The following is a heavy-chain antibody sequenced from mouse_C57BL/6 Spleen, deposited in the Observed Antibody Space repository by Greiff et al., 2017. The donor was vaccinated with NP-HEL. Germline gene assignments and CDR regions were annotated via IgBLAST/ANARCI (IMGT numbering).Heavy chain of an antibody. J-gene: IGHJ4*01. CDR3: AKNRYDGYLYAMDY. CDR1: GFSLTSYG. CDR2: IWSGGST. Sequence: QVQLKESGPGLVQPSQSLSITCTVSGFSLTSYGVHWVRQPPGKGLEWLGVIWSGGSTDYNAAFISRLSISKDNSKSQVFFKMNSLQADDTAIYYCAKNRYDGYLYAMDYWGQGTSVTVSS. V-gene: IGHV2-4*01. D-gene: IGHD2-3*01.